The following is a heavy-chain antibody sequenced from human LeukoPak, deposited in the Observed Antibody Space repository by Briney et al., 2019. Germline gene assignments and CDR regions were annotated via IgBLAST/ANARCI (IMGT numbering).Heavy chain of an antibody. J-gene: IGHJ4*02. V-gene: IGHV4-39*01. CDR1: GGSISSSNYY. Sequence: PSETLSLTCTVSGGSISSSNYYWGWIRQPPGKGLEWIGSIYYSGSTYYNPFLKSRVTISVDTSKNQFSLELSSVTAADTAVYYCARSYYDSSGYRRTYYFDYWGQGTLVTVSS. D-gene: IGHD3-22*01. CDR2: IYYSGST. CDR3: ARSYYDSSGYRRTYYFDY.